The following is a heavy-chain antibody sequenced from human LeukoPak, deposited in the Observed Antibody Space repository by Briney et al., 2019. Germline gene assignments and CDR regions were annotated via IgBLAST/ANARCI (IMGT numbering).Heavy chain of an antibody. CDR1: GVTLSPYG. Sequence: PGMSLRLSCAASGVTLSPYGMHWVRQAPGKGLEWVAVISYEGGTQHYADSVKGRFIISRDNPRNTLYLQMNILRTEDTAVYYCAKEGTPQVSTWYDLRGQGTQVIVSS. J-gene: IGHJ5*02. V-gene: IGHV3-30*18. D-gene: IGHD3-10*01. CDR3: AKEGTPQVSTWYDL. CDR2: ISYEGGTQ.